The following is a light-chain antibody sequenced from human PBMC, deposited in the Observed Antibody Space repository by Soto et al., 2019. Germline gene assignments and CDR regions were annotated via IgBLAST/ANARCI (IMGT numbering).Light chain of an antibody. J-gene: IGKJ1*01. CDR3: QQYNSHWT. CDR2: QAS. V-gene: IGKV1-5*03. Sequence: DVQMTQSPSTLSASVGDRVTITCRASQGISNRLAWYQQKPGKAPKLLIYQASSLKSGVPSRFGGSGSGTEFTLTITSLQPDYFATYYCQQYNSHWTFGQGTKVDIK. CDR1: QGISNR.